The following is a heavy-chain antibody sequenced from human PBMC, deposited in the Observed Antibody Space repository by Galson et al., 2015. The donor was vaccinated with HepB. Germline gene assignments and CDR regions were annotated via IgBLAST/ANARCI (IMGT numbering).Heavy chain of an antibody. CDR1: GFTFSSYA. V-gene: IGHV3-30*04. Sequence: SLRLSCAASGFTFSSYAMHWVRQAPGKGLEWVAVISYDGSNKYYADSVKGRFTISRDNSKNTLYLQMNSLRAEDTAVYYCARESAGRAAGFDYWGQGTLVTVSS. CDR2: ISYDGSNK. CDR3: ARESAGRAAGFDY. D-gene: IGHD2-15*01. J-gene: IGHJ4*02.